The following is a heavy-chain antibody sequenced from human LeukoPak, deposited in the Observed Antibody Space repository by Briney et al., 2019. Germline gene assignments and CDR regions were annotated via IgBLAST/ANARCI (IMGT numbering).Heavy chain of an antibody. D-gene: IGHD6-13*01. J-gene: IGHJ4*02. CDR3: ARVFIRYSSSSELDY. CDR1: GGSFSGYY. CDR2: INHSGST. V-gene: IGHV4-34*01. Sequence: PSETLSLTCAVYGGSFSGYYWSWIRQPPGKGLEWIGEINHSGSTNYNPSLKSRVTISVDTSKNQFSLKLSSVTAADTAVYYCARVFIRYSSSSELDYWGQGTLATVSS.